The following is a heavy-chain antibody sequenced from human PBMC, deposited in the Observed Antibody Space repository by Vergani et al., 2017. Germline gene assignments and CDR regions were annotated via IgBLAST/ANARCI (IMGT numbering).Heavy chain of an antibody. CDR1: GYSFATTW. J-gene: IGHJ4*02. CDR2: IWPDDSDT. V-gene: IGHV5-51*03. D-gene: IGHD4-23*01. CDR3: VTHSAVGDN. Sequence: EVQLVQSGAEVRKPGESLKISCKTSGYSFATTWIGRVRQTPGKGLEWMGLIWPDDSDTRYSPSFQGQVTISEDKSITTAYLQWASLKASDTAIYYCVTHSAVGDNWVQGTLITVSS.